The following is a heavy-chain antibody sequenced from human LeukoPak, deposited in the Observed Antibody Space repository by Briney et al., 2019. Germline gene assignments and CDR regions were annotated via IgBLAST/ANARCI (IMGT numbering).Heavy chain of an antibody. D-gene: IGHD1-1*01. CDR1: GGSISSYY. CDR2: IYTSGST. J-gene: IGHJ3*02. Sequence: PSETLSLTCTVSGGSISSYYWSWIRQPAGKGLEWIGRIYTSGSTNYNPSLKSRVTMSVDTSKNQFSLKLSSVTAADTAVYYCAREKGETPNGQLDAFDIWGQGTMVTVSS. CDR3: AREKGETPNGQLDAFDI. V-gene: IGHV4-4*07.